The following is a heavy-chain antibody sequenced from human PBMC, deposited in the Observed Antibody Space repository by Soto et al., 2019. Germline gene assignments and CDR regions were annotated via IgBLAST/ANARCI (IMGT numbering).Heavy chain of an antibody. J-gene: IGHJ5*02. V-gene: IGHV1-69*13. D-gene: IGHD4-17*01. CDR1: GGTFSSYA. CDR2: IIPIFGAA. Sequence: GASVKVSCKASGGTFSSYAISWERQTPGQGLEWMGGIIPIFGAANYAQKFQGRVTITADESTSTAYMELSSLRSEDTAVYYCARGSAFYGDYLNWFDPWGQGTLVTVSS. CDR3: ARGSAFYGDYLNWFDP.